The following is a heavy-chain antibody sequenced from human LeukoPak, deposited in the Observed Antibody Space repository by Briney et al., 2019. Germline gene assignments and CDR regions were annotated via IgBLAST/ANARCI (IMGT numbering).Heavy chain of an antibody. D-gene: IGHD2-2*01. Sequence: GGSLRLSCAASGFTFSNYRMSWVRQAPGKGLEWVSYISSSGSAIFYADSVKGRFTISRDNAQKSLYLQMNSLRAEDTAMYYCARVRGSTSGRYYFYYYYMDVWGKGTTVTVSS. CDR1: GFTFSNYR. J-gene: IGHJ6*03. CDR2: ISSSGSAI. V-gene: IGHV3-48*04. CDR3: ARVRGSTSGRYYFYYYYMDV.